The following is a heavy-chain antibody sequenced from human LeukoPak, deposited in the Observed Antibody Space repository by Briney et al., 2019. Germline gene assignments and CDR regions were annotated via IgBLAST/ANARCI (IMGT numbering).Heavy chain of an antibody. CDR2: IKPDGKEK. CDR1: GFTFSNFW. V-gene: IGHV3-7*02. D-gene: IGHD6-19*01. Sequence: GGSLRVSCAASGFTFSNFWMNWVRQGPGKGLESVATIKPDGKEKYHVDSVKGRFTISRDNAKNSLYLQMSSLRAEDTAVYYCARGHSSGWSPLDDWGQGALVTVSS. CDR3: ARGHSSGWSPLDD. J-gene: IGHJ4*02.